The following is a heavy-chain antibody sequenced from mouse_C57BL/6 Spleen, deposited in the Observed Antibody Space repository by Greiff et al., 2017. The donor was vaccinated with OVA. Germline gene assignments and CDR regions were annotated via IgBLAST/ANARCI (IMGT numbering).Heavy chain of an antibody. V-gene: IGHV5-17*01. Sequence: EVQVVESGGGSVKPGGSLKLSCAASGFTFSDYGMHWVRQAPEKGLEWVAYISSGSSTIYYADTVKGRFTISRDNAKNTLFLQMTSLRSEDTAMYYCARKVWFAYWGQGTLVTVSA. CDR1: GFTFSDYG. CDR2: ISSGSSTI. J-gene: IGHJ3*01. CDR3: ARKVWFAY.